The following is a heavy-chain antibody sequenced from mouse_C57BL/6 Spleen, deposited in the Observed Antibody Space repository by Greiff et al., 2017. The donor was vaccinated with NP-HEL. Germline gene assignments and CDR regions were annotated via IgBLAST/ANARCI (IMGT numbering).Heavy chain of an antibody. CDR3: ARLGRAFFDY. Sequence: EVQLQQSGPELVKPGASVKMSCKASGYTFTDYNMHWVKQSHGKSLEWIGYINPNNGGTSYNQKFKGKATLTVNKSSSTAYMELRSLTSEYSAVYYCARLGRAFFDYWGQGTTLTVSS. V-gene: IGHV1-22*01. D-gene: IGHD4-1*01. CDR1: GYTFTDYN. CDR2: INPNNGGT. J-gene: IGHJ2*01.